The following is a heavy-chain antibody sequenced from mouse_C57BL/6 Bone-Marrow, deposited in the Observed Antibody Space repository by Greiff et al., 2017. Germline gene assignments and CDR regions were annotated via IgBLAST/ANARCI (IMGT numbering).Heavy chain of an antibody. V-gene: IGHV1-64*01. J-gene: IGHJ1*03. CDR3: AITWTRRYFDV. CDR2: IHPNSGST. D-gene: IGHD4-1*01. Sequence: QVQLQQPGAELVKPGASVKLSCKASGYTFTSYLMHWVQQRPGQGLEWIGMIHPNSGSTNYNEKFKSKATLTVDKSSSTAYMQLSSLTSEDSAVYYCAITWTRRYFDVWGTGTTVTVSS. CDR1: GYTFTSYL.